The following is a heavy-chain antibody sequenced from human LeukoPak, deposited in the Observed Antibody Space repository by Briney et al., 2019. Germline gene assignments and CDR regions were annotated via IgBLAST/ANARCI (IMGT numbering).Heavy chain of an antibody. J-gene: IGHJ4*02. CDR1: GGSISSSSYY. Sequence: SGTLSLTCTVSGGSISSSSYYWGWIRQPPGKGLEWIGSIYYSGSTYYNPSLKSRVTISVDTSKNQFSLKLSSVTAADTAVYYCARIDYDYVWGSYRFHYWGQGTLVTVSS. V-gene: IGHV4-39*07. D-gene: IGHD3-16*02. CDR3: ARIDYDYVWGSYRFHY. CDR2: IYYSGST.